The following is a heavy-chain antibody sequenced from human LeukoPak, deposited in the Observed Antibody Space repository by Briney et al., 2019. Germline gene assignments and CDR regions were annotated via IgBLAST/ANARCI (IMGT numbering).Heavy chain of an antibody. V-gene: IGHV3-23*01. CDR2: ISGSRAGT. J-gene: IGHJ4*02. D-gene: IGHD1-1*01. CDR3: AKDGGPTVFYYFDY. CDR1: GFTFSNYA. Sequence: GGSLRLSCAASGFTFSNYAMSWLPQAPGKGREWVSGISGSRAGTNYTDPVKGRFTISRDNSRNTLYLQMNSLRAEDTAIYYCAKDGGPTVFYYFDYWGQGTLITVSS.